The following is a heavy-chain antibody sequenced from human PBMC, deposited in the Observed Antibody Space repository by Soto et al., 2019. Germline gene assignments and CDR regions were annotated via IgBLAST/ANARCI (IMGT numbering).Heavy chain of an antibody. J-gene: IGHJ4*02. Sequence: ASVKVSCKASGYIFTGYYIHWVRQAPGQGLEWMGWINPNTRGTHSAQRFQGRVTMTRDTSISTAYMELSSLRSDDSAVYYCARDRYSGYNSQFDYWGQGTLVTVSS. V-gene: IGHV1-2*02. D-gene: IGHD5-12*01. CDR1: GYIFTGYY. CDR2: INPNTRGT. CDR3: ARDRYSGYNSQFDY.